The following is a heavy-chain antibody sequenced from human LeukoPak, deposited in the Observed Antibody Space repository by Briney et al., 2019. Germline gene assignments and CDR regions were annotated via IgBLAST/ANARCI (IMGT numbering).Heavy chain of an antibody. CDR2: ITPNADRT. Sequence: GGSLRLSCAASGFTFGSYGMSWVRQAPGKGLEWVSFITPNADRTSYADSVEGRFTISRDNPRNTLYMQMDSLRDEDTAVYYCAIMHGYYDGSGYWVQWGQGTLVTVSS. D-gene: IGHD3-22*01. J-gene: IGHJ1*01. CDR3: AIMHGYYDGSGYWVQ. V-gene: IGHV3-23*01. CDR1: GFTFGSYG.